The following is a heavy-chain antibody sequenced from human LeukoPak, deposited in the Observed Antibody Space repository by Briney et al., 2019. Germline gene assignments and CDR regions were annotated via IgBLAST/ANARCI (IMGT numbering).Heavy chain of an antibody. CDR3: ARDMSYDSSGYYYMDV. D-gene: IGHD3-22*01. Sequence: GGSLRLSCAASGFTVSSNYMSWVRQAPGKGLEWVSVIYSGGSTYYADSVKGRFTISRDNSKNTLYLQMNCLRAEDTAVYYCARDMSYDSSGYYYMDVWGKGTTVTVSS. V-gene: IGHV3-53*01. CDR1: GFTVSSNY. CDR2: IYSGGST. J-gene: IGHJ6*03.